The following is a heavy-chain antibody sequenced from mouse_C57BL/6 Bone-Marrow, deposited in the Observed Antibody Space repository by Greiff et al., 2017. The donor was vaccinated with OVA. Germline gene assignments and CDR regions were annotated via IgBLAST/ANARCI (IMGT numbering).Heavy chain of an antibody. V-gene: IGHV1-69*01. CDR3: ARGRGGSGYGAWFAY. D-gene: IGHD3-2*02. CDR2: IDPSDSYT. CDR1: GYTFTSYW. Sequence: QVHVKQPGAELVMPGASVKLSCKASGYTFTSYWMHWVKQRPGQGLEWIGEIDPSDSYTNYNQKFKGKSTLTVDKSSSTAYMQLSSLTAEDSAVYYCARGRGGSGYGAWFAYWGQGTLVTVSA. J-gene: IGHJ3*01.